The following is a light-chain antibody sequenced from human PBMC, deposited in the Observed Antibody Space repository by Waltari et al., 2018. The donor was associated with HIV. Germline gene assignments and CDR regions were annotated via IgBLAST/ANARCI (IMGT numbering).Light chain of an antibody. CDR3: ASWDDGLSGHV. V-gene: IGLV1-47*01. Sequence: QSTLTQPPSLSGTPGQRLTIPCSGNTSNLGLHSVFWYRQVPGTAPSLLVYRNEQRPSGVVDRFSGSRSGASASLVIGGLRVEDEADYYCASWDDGLSGHVFGGGTTVSV. CDR1: TSNLGLHS. J-gene: IGLJ1*01. CDR2: RNE.